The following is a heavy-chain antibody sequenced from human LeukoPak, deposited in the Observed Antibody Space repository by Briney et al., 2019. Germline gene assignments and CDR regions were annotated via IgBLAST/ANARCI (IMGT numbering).Heavy chain of an antibody. J-gene: IGHJ4*02. D-gene: IGHD5-12*01. CDR2: IYYSGST. Sequence: PSETLSLTCTVSGGSISSGGYYWSWIRQHPGKGLEWIGYIYYSGSTYYNPSLNSRVTISVDTSKNQFSLKLSSVTAADTAVYYCARGYGGYVFDYWGQGTLVTVSS. CDR1: GGSISSGGYY. V-gene: IGHV4-31*03. CDR3: ARGYGGYVFDY.